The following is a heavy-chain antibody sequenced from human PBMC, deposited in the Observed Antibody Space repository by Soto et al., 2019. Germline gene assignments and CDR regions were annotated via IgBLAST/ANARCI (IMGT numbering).Heavy chain of an antibody. CDR2: INAGNGNT. Sequence: QVQLVQRGTEVKKPGASVKVSCKASGYTFTSYAMHWVRQAPGQRLEWMGWINAGNGNTKYSQKFQGRVTITRDTSASTAYMELSILRSEDTAVYYCASSYSNYALIDYYYYGMDVWGQGTTVTVSS. CDR1: GYTFTSYA. CDR3: ASSYSNYALIDYYYYGMDV. V-gene: IGHV1-3*01. J-gene: IGHJ6*02. D-gene: IGHD4-4*01.